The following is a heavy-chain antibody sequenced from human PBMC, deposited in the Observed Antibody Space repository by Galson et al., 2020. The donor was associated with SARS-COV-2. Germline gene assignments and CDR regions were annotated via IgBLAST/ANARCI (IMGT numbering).Heavy chain of an antibody. CDR3: ARQSYERGVSFDY. CDR1: GYSFASYW. Sequence: GESLKISCKGSGYSFASYWIAWVRQMPGKGLEWMGIIYPLASDTKYSPSFQGQVTISADKSISTAYLQWSTLKASDTAIYYCARQSYERGVSFDYWGQGTLATVSA. D-gene: IGHD2-21*01. V-gene: IGHV5-51*01. J-gene: IGHJ4*02. CDR2: IYPLASDT.